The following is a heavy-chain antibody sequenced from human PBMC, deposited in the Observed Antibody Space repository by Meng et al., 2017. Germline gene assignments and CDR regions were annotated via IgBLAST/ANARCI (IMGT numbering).Heavy chain of an antibody. CDR3: ATELGHGAGSLVFDI. V-gene: IGHV3-33*01. Sequence: GESLKISCAASGFSFSNYDMHWVRQAPGKGLEWVAAVWYDETYKFYADSVKGRFTISRDKSKNTVYLQMNSLRAEDTAIYYCATELGHGAGSLVFDIWGQGTTVTVSS. D-gene: IGHD3-10*01. CDR2: VWYDETYK. CDR1: GFSFSNYD. J-gene: IGHJ3*02.